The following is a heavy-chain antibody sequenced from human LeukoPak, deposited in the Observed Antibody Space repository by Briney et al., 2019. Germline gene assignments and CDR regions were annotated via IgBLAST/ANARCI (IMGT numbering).Heavy chain of an antibody. CDR2: ISYDGNNK. D-gene: IGHD5-24*01. CDR3: ARDGYNEEDWYFDL. CDR1: GFTFSSYD. Sequence: GGSLRLSCAASGFTFSSYDMHWVRQAPGKGLEWVAVISYDGNNKLYADSVKGRFTIPRDNSKKTLYPQMNSLRAEDTAVYYCARDGYNEEDWYFDLWGRGILVTVSS. V-gene: IGHV3-30-3*01. J-gene: IGHJ2*01.